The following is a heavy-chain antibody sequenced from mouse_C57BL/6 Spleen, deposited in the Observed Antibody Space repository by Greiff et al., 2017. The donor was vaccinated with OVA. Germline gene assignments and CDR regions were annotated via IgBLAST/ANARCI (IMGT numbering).Heavy chain of an antibody. CDR3: ARPHYYGSSYYAMDY. J-gene: IGHJ4*01. D-gene: IGHD1-1*01. Sequence: EVHLVESGGGLVKPGGSLKLSCAVSGFSFSDDGMHWVRQAPEKGLEWVAYISSGSSTIYYADTVKGRFTISRDNAKNTLFLQMTSLRSEDTALYNCARPHYYGSSYYAMDYWGQGTSVTVSS. V-gene: IGHV5-17*01. CDR1: GFSFSDDG. CDR2: ISSGSSTI.